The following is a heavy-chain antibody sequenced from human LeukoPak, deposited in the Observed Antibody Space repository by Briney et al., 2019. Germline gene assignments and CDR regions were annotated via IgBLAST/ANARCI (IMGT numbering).Heavy chain of an antibody. J-gene: IGHJ4*02. D-gene: IGHD4-11*01. V-gene: IGHV4-30-2*01. CDR1: GGSISSGGYS. CDR3: ARYSIRYYFDY. Sequence: NSSQTLSLTCAVSGGSISSGGYSWSWIRQPPGKGLEWIGYIYHSGSTYYNPSLKSRVTISVDRSKNQFSLKLSSVTAADTAVYYCARYSIRYYFDYWGQGTLVTVSS. CDR2: IYHSGST.